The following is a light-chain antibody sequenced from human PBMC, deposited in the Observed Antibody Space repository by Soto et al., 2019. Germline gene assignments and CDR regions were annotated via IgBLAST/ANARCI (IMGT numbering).Light chain of an antibody. Sequence: QSALTQPASVSGSPGQSITISCTGTTSDVGGYNYVPWYQQHPGKAPKLIIDEVSNRPSGISNRFSGSKSGNTASLTISGLQAEDEADYYCSSYTTSSILVFGTGTKLTVL. CDR2: EVS. J-gene: IGLJ1*01. CDR1: TSDVGGYNY. CDR3: SSYTTSSILV. V-gene: IGLV2-14*01.